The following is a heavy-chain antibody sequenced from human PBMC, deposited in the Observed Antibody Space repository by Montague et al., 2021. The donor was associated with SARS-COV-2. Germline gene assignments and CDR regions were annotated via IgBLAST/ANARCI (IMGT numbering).Heavy chain of an antibody. J-gene: IGHJ6*02. D-gene: IGHD3-9*01. CDR3: ARDGALRFEILIGGRHYYYGMDV. CDR1: GGSISSSNYY. V-gene: IGHV4-39*07. Sequence: SETLSLTCTVAGGSISSSNYYWGWIRQPPGKGLEWIGSIYYSGSTYYNPSLKSRVTISVDTSTNQFSLKLSSVTAADTAVYYCARDGALRFEILIGGRHYYYGMDVWGQGTTVTVSS. CDR2: IYYSGST.